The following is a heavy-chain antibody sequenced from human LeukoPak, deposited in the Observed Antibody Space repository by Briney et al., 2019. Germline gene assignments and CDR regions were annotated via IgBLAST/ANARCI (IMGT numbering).Heavy chain of an antibody. Sequence: PGGSLRLSCAASGFTFSSYWMHWVRQAPGKGLVWVSRINSDGSSTSYADSVKGRFTISRDNAKNTLYLQMNSLRAEDTAVYYCARGGSGSYYLFDYWGQGTLVTVSS. D-gene: IGHD3-10*01. J-gene: IGHJ4*02. CDR1: GFTFSSYW. CDR3: ARGGSGSYYLFDY. CDR2: INSDGSST. V-gene: IGHV3-74*01.